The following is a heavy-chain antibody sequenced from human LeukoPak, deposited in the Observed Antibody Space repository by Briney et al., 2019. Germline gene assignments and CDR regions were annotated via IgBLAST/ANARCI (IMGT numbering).Heavy chain of an antibody. V-gene: IGHV3-9*01. CDR2: ITWNSGKI. J-gene: IGHJ4*02. Sequence: GGSLRLSCAASGFTFDDYGMHWVWQAPGKGLEWVSGITWNSGKIGYADSVKGRFTISRDNVRNSLYLQMNSLRAEDTALYYCARDRYSSSWYYFDYWGQGTLVTVSS. CDR3: ARDRYSSSWYYFDY. CDR1: GFTFDDYG. D-gene: IGHD6-13*01.